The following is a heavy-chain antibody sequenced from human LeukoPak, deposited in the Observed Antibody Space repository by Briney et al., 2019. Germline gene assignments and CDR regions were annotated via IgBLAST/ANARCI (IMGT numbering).Heavy chain of an antibody. CDR2: VYYTGNT. Sequence: PSETLSLTCTVSGGSISVSSHYWGRSRQPPGKGLEWIGGVYYTGNTYYNPSLTGPVTISVDTSKNQFSLKLNSVTATDTAVYYCARHYGPWGQGTLVTVSS. V-gene: IGHV4-39*01. J-gene: IGHJ4*02. D-gene: IGHD3-10*01. CDR3: ARHYGP. CDR1: GGSISVSSHY.